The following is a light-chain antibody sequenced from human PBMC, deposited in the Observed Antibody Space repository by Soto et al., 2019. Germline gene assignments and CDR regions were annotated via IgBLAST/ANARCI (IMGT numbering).Light chain of an antibody. CDR3: QQYGGSPRT. J-gene: IGKJ1*01. CDR2: DAS. CDR1: QSISSY. V-gene: IGKV3-20*01. Sequence: VMLTQSPGTMSSLPGERSNVSCRASQSISSYLAWYQQKPGQAPRLLIYDASSRATGVPARFSGSGSGADFTLTICSLEPEDFAVYYCQQYGGSPRTFGRGTKVDIK.